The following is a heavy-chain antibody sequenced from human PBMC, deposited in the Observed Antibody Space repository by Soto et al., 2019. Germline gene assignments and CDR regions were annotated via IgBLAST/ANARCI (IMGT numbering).Heavy chain of an antibody. Sequence: QVQLVQSGAEVKKPGASVKVSCKASGYTFTSYYMHWVRQAPGQGLEWMGIINPSGGSTSYAQKFQGRVTLTRDTSTSTRYMELSSLRSEETAVYYCVRARCSGGSCYQADYWGQGTLVTVSS. CDR1: GYTFTSYY. CDR3: VRARCSGGSCYQADY. CDR2: INPSGGST. J-gene: IGHJ4*02. D-gene: IGHD2-15*01. V-gene: IGHV1-46*03.